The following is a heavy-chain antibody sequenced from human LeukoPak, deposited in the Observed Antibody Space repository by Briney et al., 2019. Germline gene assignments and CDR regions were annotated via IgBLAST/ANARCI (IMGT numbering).Heavy chain of an antibody. D-gene: IGHD3-3*01. Sequence: GESLKISCKGSGYSFTSYWIGWVRQMPGKGLEWMGIIYPGDSDTRYSPSFQGQVTISADKSISTAYLQWSSLKASDTAMYYCARGLWSGYYTPYFDYWGQGTLVTVSS. V-gene: IGHV5-51*01. CDR1: GYSFTSYW. J-gene: IGHJ4*02. CDR2: IYPGDSDT. CDR3: ARGLWSGYYTPYFDY.